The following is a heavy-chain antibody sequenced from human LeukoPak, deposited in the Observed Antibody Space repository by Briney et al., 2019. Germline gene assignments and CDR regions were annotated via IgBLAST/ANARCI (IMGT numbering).Heavy chain of an antibody. CDR1: GGSFSGYY. V-gene: IGHV4-59*01. CDR3: ARETDLAYYYDSSGPRFDY. CDR2: IYYSGST. Sequence: PSETLSLTCAVYGGSFSGYYWSWIRQPPGKGLEWIGYIYYSGSTNYNPSLKSRVTISVDTSKNQFSLKLSSVTAADTAVYYCARETDLAYYYDSSGPRFDYWGQGTLVTVSS. D-gene: IGHD3-22*01. J-gene: IGHJ4*02.